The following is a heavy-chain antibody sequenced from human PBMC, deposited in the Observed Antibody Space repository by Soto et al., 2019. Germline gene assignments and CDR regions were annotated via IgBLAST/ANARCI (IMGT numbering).Heavy chain of an antibody. CDR3: AKDTAYAMDV. J-gene: IGHJ6*02. D-gene: IGHD2-15*01. CDR2: INSDGSGT. Sequence: EVQLVESGGGLVQPGGSLRLSCAASGFDFSNSWIHWVRQGPGKGLVWVSHINSDGSGTTYADSVKGRFTISRDNAKNTVYLQMNSLRAEDMAVYYCAKDTAYAMDVWGQGTTVTVSS. CDR1: GFDFSNSW. V-gene: IGHV3-74*01.